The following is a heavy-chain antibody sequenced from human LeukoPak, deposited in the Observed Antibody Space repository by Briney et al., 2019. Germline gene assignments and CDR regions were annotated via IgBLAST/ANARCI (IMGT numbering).Heavy chain of an antibody. CDR3: ARATYYDFWSGYYRVDYYYYMDV. D-gene: IGHD3-3*01. CDR1: GYTFTSYD. J-gene: IGHJ6*03. Sequence: ASVKVSCKASGYTFTSYDINWVRQAPGQGLEWMGWISAYNGNTNYAQKLQGRVTMTTDTSTSTAYMELRSLRSDDTAVYYCARATYYDFWSGYYRVDYYYYMDVWGKGTTVTVSS. V-gene: IGHV1-18*01. CDR2: ISAYNGNT.